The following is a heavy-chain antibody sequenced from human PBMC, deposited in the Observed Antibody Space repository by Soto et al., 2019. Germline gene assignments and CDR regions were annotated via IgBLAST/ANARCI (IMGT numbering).Heavy chain of an antibody. V-gene: IGHV3-33*01. Sequence: PGGSLRLSCAASGFTFSSYGMHWVRQAPGKGLEWVAVIWYDGSNKYYADSVKGRFTISRDNSKNTLYLQMNSLRAEDTAVYYCARDRRFGSSWTLSYYYYMDVWGKGTTVTVSS. CDR3: ARDRRFGSSWTLSYYYYMDV. J-gene: IGHJ6*03. CDR1: GFTFSSYG. CDR2: IWYDGSNK. D-gene: IGHD6-13*01.